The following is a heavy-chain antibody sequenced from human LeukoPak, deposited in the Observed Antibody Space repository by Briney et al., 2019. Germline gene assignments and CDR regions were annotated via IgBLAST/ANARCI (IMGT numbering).Heavy chain of an antibody. CDR3: AAGGAFDI. D-gene: IGHD4-23*01. CDR1: GFTFSSYW. CDR2: IKQDGSEK. Sequence: GGSLRLSCAASGFTFSSYWMSWVRQAPGKGLEWVANIKQDGSEKYYVDSVKGRFTISRDNAKNSMYLQVNSLRAEVTAVYYCAAGGAFDIWGQGTMVTVSS. V-gene: IGHV3-7*01. J-gene: IGHJ3*02.